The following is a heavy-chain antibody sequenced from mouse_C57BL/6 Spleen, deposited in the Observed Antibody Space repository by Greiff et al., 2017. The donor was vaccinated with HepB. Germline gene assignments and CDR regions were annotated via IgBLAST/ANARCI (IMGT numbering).Heavy chain of an antibody. Sequence: EVKLVESGGGLVKPGGSLKLSCAASGFTFSDYGMHWVRQAPEKGLEWVAYISSGSSTIYYADTVKGRFTISRDNAKNTLFLQMTSLRSEDTAMYYCARNYGSRRWYFDVWGTGTTVTVSS. CDR2: ISSGSSTI. J-gene: IGHJ1*03. CDR3: ARNYGSRRWYFDV. CDR1: GFTFSDYG. V-gene: IGHV5-17*01. D-gene: IGHD1-1*01.